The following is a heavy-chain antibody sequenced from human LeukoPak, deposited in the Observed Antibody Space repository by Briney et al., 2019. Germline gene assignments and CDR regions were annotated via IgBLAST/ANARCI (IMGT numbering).Heavy chain of an antibody. Sequence: PGGSLRLSCAASGFTFEDYGMSWVRQGPGKGLEWVSRINSDGSSTSYADSVKGRFTISRDNAKNTLYLQMNSLRAEDTAVYYCARVTVCSSTSCYGKFDYWGQGTLVTVSS. J-gene: IGHJ4*02. CDR1: GFTFEDYG. D-gene: IGHD2-2*01. V-gene: IGHV3-74*01. CDR3: ARVTVCSSTSCYGKFDY. CDR2: INSDGSST.